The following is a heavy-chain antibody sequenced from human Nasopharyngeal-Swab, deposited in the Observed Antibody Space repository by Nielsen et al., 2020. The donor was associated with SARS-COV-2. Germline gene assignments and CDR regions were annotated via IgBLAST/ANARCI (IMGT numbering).Heavy chain of an antibody. CDR2: ISGSGGST. V-gene: IGHV3-23*01. D-gene: IGHD2-15*01. J-gene: IGHJ4*02. CDR1: GFTFSSYA. Sequence: GGPLRLSCAASGFTFSSYAMSWVRQAPGKGLEWVSAISGSGGSTYYADSVKGRFTISRDNSKNTLYLQMNSLRAEDTAVYYCAKRGYLGYCSGGSCFFDYWGQGTLVTVSS. CDR3: AKRGYLGYCSGGSCFFDY.